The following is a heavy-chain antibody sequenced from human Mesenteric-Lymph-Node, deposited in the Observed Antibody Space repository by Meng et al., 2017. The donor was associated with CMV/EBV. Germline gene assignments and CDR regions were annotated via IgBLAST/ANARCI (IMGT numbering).Heavy chain of an antibody. Sequence: CKASGYSFSQYFMNWFRRAPGQGFEWLGRINPHSGDTNYAQKFQGRVTMTRDTSTSTAYMELSRLRPDDTAVYYCARLDILTGYYVDWGQGTLVTVSS. CDR1: GYSFSQYF. J-gene: IGHJ4*02. CDR2: INPHSGDT. CDR3: ARLDILTGYYVD. V-gene: IGHV1-2*06. D-gene: IGHD3-9*01.